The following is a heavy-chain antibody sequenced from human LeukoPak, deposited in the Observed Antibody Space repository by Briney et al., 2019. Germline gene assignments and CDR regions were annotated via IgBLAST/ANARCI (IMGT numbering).Heavy chain of an antibody. D-gene: IGHD5-18*01. Sequence: SETLSLTCTVSGGSISSYYWSWIRQPPGKGLEWIGYIYYSGGTNYNPSLKSRVTISVDTSKNQFSLKLSSVTAADTAVYYCARDSYGRTDYWGQGTLVTVSS. J-gene: IGHJ4*02. CDR3: ARDSYGRTDY. CDR1: GGSISSYY. V-gene: IGHV4-59*01. CDR2: IYYSGGT.